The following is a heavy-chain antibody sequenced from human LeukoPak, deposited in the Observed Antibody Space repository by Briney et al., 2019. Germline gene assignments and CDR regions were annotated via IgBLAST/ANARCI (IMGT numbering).Heavy chain of an antibody. CDR1: GFTFSSYG. J-gene: IGHJ4*02. CDR3: AKDTGDATTLDY. Sequence: GRSLRHSCAASGFTFSSYGMHWVRQAPGKGLEWVAVISYDGSNKYYADSVKGRFTISRDNSKNTLYLQMNGLRAEDTAVYYCAKDTGDATTLDYWGQGTLVTVSS. CDR2: ISYDGSNK. D-gene: IGHD1-26*01. V-gene: IGHV3-30*18.